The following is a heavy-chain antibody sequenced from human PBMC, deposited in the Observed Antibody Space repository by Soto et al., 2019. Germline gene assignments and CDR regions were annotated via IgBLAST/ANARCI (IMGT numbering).Heavy chain of an antibody. J-gene: IGHJ4*02. CDR1: GGSISSYY. Sequence: ETLSLTCTVSGGSISSYYWSWLRQPPGKGLEWIGYIYYSGSTNYNPSLKSRDTISVDTSKNQFSLKLSSVPAADTAVYYCARALEVGWPPRPSYFDYWGQGTLVTVSS. CDR2: IYYSGST. D-gene: IGHD1-1*01. V-gene: IGHV4-59*01. CDR3: ARALEVGWPPRPSYFDY.